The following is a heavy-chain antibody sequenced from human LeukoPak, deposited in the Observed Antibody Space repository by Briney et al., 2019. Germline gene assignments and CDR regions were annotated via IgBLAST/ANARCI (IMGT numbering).Heavy chain of an antibody. V-gene: IGHV4-39*01. CDR1: GGSITSSSYY. D-gene: IGHD6-19*01. CDR3: ATPGYSSGWYSRVGHGMAYAFDI. Sequence: PSETLSLTCTVSGGSITSSSYYWGWIRQPPGKGLEWIGSIYYSGSTYYNPSLKSRVTISVDTSKNQFSLRLSSVTAADTAVYYCATPGYSSGWYSRVGHGMAYAFDIWGQGTMVTVSS. J-gene: IGHJ3*02. CDR2: IYYSGST.